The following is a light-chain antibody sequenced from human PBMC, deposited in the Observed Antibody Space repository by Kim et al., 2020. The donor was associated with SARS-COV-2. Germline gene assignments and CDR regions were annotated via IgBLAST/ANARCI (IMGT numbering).Light chain of an antibody. CDR1: SSNVGGYDF. CDR3: SSYTISSTYV. J-gene: IGLJ1*01. V-gene: IGLV2-14*04. Sequence: GQSITISCSGTSSNVGGYDFFSWYQQLPGQAPKVMIYDVNKRPSGVSNRYSGSKSGNTASLTISGLQAEDEAEYYCSSYTISSTYVFGTGTKVTVL. CDR2: DVN.